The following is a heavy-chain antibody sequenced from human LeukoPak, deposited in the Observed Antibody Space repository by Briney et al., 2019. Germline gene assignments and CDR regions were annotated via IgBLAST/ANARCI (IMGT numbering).Heavy chain of an antibody. J-gene: IGHJ4*02. CDR1: GFTFSSYE. V-gene: IGHV3-48*03. CDR2: ISSSGSTI. D-gene: IGHD6-19*01. Sequence: PGGSLRLSCAASGFTFSSYEMNWVRQAPGKGLEWVSYISSSGSTIYYADSVKGRFTISRDNAKNSLYLQMNSLRAEDTAGYYCARDAPSVAVAAFAELFDYWRQGTLVTVSS. CDR3: ARDAPSVAVAAFAELFDY.